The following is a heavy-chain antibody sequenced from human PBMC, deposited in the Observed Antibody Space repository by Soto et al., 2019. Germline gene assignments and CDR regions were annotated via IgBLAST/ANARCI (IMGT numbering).Heavy chain of an antibody. Sequence: ASVKVSCKASGGTFSSYAISWVRQAPGQGLEWMGGIIPSFGTANYAQKFQGRVTITTDESTSTAYMELSSLRTEDTAVYYCAGVFPTPRGIQLWPYYFDYWGQGTLVTVSS. CDR2: IIPSFGTA. J-gene: IGHJ4*02. V-gene: IGHV1-69*05. CDR1: GGTFSSYA. D-gene: IGHD5-18*01. CDR3: AGVFPTPRGIQLWPYYFDY.